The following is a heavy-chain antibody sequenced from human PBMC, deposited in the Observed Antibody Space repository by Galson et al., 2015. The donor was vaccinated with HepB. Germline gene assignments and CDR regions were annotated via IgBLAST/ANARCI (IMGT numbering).Heavy chain of an antibody. CDR2: IFSGGST. D-gene: IGHD6-25*01. CDR3: ARDYSSAWLGY. J-gene: IGHJ4*02. Sequence: SLRLSCAASGFTVSSNYMSWVRQAPGKGLEWVSIIFSGGSTYYAESVKGRFTISRDNSKNTLYLQMNSLRGEDTAVYYCARDYSSAWLGYWGQGTLVTVSS. CDR1: GFTVSSNY. V-gene: IGHV3-66*01.